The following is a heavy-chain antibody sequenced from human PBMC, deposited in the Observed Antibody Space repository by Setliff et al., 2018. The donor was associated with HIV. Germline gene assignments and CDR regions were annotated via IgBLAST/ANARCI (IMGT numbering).Heavy chain of an antibody. CDR1: GFTFSNYW. J-gene: IGHJ6*03. CDR3: ARSRGIGNYHWDV. D-gene: IGHD3-10*01. V-gene: IGHV3-7*01. Sequence: PGGSLRLSCAASGFTFSNYWMSWVRQAPGKGLEWVANIKQDGSEQFYVDSVKGRFTISRDNAKNSLYLQMNSLGAEDTAVYYCARSRGIGNYHWDVWGTGTTVTVSS. CDR2: IKQDGSEQ.